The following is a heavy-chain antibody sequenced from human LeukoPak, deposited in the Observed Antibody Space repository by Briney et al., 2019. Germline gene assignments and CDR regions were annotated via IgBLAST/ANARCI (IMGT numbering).Heavy chain of an antibody. J-gene: IGHJ6*03. D-gene: IGHD3-3*01. CDR1: SGSISSGSYY. CDR3: ARNAIFGVVNLRYYYYYMDV. V-gene: IGHV4-61*02. CDR2: IYTSGST. Sequence: SETLSLTCTVSSGSISSGSYYWSWIRQPAGKGLEWIGRIYTSGSTNYNPSLKSRVTISVDTSKNQFSLKLSSVTAADTAVYYCARNAIFGVVNLRYYYYYMDVWGKGTTVTVSS.